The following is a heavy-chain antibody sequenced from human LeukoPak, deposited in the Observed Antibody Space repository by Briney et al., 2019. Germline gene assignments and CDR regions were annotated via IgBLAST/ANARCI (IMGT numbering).Heavy chain of an antibody. Sequence: SQTLSLTCAVSGGSISSGGYSWSWIRQPAGKGLEWIGRIYTSGSTNYNPSLKSRVTMSVDTSKNQFSLKLSSVTAADTAIYYCARGGAARIRYYGMDVWGQGTTVTVSS. J-gene: IGHJ6*02. CDR2: IYTSGST. CDR1: GGSISSGGYS. V-gene: IGHV4-61*02. D-gene: IGHD6-6*01. CDR3: ARGGAARIRYYGMDV.